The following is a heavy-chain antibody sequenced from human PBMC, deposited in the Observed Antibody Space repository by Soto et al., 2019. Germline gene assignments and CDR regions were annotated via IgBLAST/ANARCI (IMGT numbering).Heavy chain of an antibody. CDR2: ISYSGTT. V-gene: IGHV4-31*03. CDR1: GASISSDASF. D-gene: IGHD5-18*01. CDR3: AREVGTDVGGLGFYDAFDI. J-gene: IGHJ3*02. Sequence: PSETLSLTCTVSGASISSDASFWSWIRQLPGKGPEWIAFISYSGTTSYNPSLRSRVTISADTSKSQFSLNLSSVTAADTAVYYCAREVGTDVGGLGFYDAFDIWGPGTKVTVSS.